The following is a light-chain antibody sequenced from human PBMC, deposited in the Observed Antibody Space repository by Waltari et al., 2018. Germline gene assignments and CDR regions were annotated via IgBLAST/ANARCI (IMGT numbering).Light chain of an antibody. J-gene: IGLJ1*01. CDR2: DVS. Sequence: QSALTQPRSVSGSPGQSVTISSTGPSSDVGGYNYVSWYQQPPGKAPKPMLYDVSNRPSGVPDRFSGSKSGNTASLTISGLQAEDEADYYCCSYAGSYTYVFGTGTKVTVL. CDR1: SSDVGGYNY. V-gene: IGLV2-11*01. CDR3: CSYAGSYTYV.